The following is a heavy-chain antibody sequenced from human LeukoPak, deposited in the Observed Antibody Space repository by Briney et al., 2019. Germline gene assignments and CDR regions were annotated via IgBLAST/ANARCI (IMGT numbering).Heavy chain of an antibody. J-gene: IGHJ4*02. CDR3: ARRPPYHYYDSSGYYED. CDR2: IYYSGST. V-gene: IGHV4-39*01. CDR1: GGSISSSSYY. D-gene: IGHD3-22*01. Sequence: SETLSLTCTVSGGSISSSSYYWGWIRQPPGKGLEWIGSIYYSGSTYYNPSLKSRVTISVDTSKNQFSLKLSSVTAADTAVYYCARRPPYHYYDSSGYYEDWGQGTLVTVSS.